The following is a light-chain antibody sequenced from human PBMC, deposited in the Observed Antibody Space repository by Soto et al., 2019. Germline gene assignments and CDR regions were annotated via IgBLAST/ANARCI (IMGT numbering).Light chain of an antibody. CDR2: GAS. Sequence: EIVLTQSPGTLSLSPGERATLSCRASQSVSSRDLAWYQQKPGQAPRLLIYGASSRATGIPDRFSGSGSGTDFTLTISRLEPEDFAVYYCQHYSSSPLFTFGPGTKVDIK. CDR1: QSVSSRD. CDR3: QHYSSSPLFT. V-gene: IGKV3-20*01. J-gene: IGKJ3*01.